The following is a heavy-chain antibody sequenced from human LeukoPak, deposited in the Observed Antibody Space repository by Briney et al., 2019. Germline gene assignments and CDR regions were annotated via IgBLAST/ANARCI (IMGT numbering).Heavy chain of an antibody. Sequence: SETLSLTCTVSSGSVSSYFWSWIRQPAGKGLEWVGRISTSGSTNYNPSLKSRVTMSLDTSKSQFSLKLSSVTAADTAVYYCARGYSSNWYWFDPWGQGTLVTVSS. D-gene: IGHD6-13*01. CDR1: SGSVSSYF. J-gene: IGHJ5*02. CDR3: ARGYSSNWYWFDP. CDR2: ISTSGST. V-gene: IGHV4-4*07.